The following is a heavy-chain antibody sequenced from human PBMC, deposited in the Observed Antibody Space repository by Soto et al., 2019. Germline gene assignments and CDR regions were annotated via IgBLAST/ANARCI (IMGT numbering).Heavy chain of an antibody. J-gene: IGHJ3*02. CDR2: ISGSGSTI. CDR3: ARDRVSEVYYHDAFDI. V-gene: IGHV3-48*01. CDR1: GFTFSSYS. D-gene: IGHD3-10*01. Sequence: EVQLVESGGGLVQPGGSLRLSCAASGFTFSSYSMNWVRQAPGKGLEWVSYISGSGSTIYYADSVKGRFTISRDNAKNSRYLQMNSLRAEDTAVYYCARDRVSEVYYHDAFDIWGQGTMVTVSS.